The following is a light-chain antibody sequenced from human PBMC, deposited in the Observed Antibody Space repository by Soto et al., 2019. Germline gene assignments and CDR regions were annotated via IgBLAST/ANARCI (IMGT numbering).Light chain of an antibody. CDR2: AAS. CDR1: QSISSY. J-gene: IGKJ1*01. Sequence: DIQMTQSPSPLSASVGDRVTITCRASQSISSYLNWYQQKPGKAPMLLIYAASSLQSGVPSRFSGSGSGTDFTLTISSLQPEDFATYYCQQSYSTPPWTFGQGTKVEIK. V-gene: IGKV1-39*01. CDR3: QQSYSTPPWT.